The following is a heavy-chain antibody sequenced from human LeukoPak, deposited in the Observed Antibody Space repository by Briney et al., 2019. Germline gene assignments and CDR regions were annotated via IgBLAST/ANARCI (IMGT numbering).Heavy chain of an antibody. D-gene: IGHD4-17*01. CDR3: ARDLMQATTVRYYYYGMDV. Sequence: ASVQVSCKASGYTFTGYYMHWVRQAPGQGLEWMGWINPNSGGTNYAQKFQGRVTMTRDTSISTAYMELSRLRSDDTAVYYCARDLMQATTVRYYYYGMDVWGQGTTVTVSS. J-gene: IGHJ6*02. V-gene: IGHV1-2*02. CDR2: INPNSGGT. CDR1: GYTFTGYY.